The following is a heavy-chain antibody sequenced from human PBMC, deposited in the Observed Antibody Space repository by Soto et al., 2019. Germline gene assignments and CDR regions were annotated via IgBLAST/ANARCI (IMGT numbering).Heavy chain of an antibody. CDR3: AKARSEGHWEDYYYYGMNV. V-gene: IGHV3-23*01. D-gene: IGHD1-26*01. Sequence: GVSLRLSCAASGFTCSSYAMSWVRQARGKELEWVSASSCSGGSTYYADSVKGRFTISRDNSKTTLYLQMNSLRAEDTAVYYSAKARSEGHWEDYYYYGMNVWGQGTTVTVSS. CDR2: SSCSGGST. CDR1: GFTCSSYA. J-gene: IGHJ6*02.